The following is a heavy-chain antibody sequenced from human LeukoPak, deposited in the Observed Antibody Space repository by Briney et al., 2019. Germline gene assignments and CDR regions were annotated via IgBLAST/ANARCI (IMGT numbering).Heavy chain of an antibody. CDR1: GGSFSGYY. CDR2: INHSGST. V-gene: IGHV4-34*01. J-gene: IGHJ5*02. D-gene: IGHD3-22*01. Sequence: SETLSLTCAVYGGSFSGYYWSWIRQPPGKGLEWIGEINHSGSTNYNPSLKSRVTISVDTSKNQFSLKLSSVTAADTAVYYCARDDDSSGYFSWGQGTLVTVSS. CDR3: ARDDDSSGYFS.